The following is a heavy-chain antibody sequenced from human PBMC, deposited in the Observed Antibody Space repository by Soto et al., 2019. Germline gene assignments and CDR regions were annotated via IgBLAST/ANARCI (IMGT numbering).Heavy chain of an antibody. V-gene: IGHV1-69*06. CDR3: ARGYYYPHGFSTLAY. Sequence: SVKVSCKASGGTFSSYAISWVRQPPGQGLEWMGGIIPIFGTANYAQKFQGRVTITADKSTSTAYMELSSLRSEDTAVYYCARGYYYPHGFSTLAYWGQGTLVTVSS. D-gene: IGHD3-22*01. CDR2: IIPIFGTA. CDR1: GGTFSSYA. J-gene: IGHJ4*02.